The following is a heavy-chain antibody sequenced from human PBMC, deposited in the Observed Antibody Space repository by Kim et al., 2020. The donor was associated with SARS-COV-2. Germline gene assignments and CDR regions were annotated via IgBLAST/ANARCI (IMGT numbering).Heavy chain of an antibody. CDR3: ARQSLLAASGGAFDL. CDR1: GYRFTTYW. CDR2: VSPVDSQS. Sequence: GESLKISCRASGYRFTTYWIAWVRQRPGKGLEWMGIVSPVDSQSRLSPSFQAQVAMSVDESITTAHLHLSSLGASDTAVYYCARQSLLAASGGAFDLWG. D-gene: IGHD2-8*02. J-gene: IGHJ3*01. V-gene: IGHV5-51*01.